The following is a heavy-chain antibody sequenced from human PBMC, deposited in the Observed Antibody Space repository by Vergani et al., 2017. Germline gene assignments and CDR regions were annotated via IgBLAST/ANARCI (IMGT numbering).Heavy chain of an antibody. D-gene: IGHD3-10*01. Sequence: EVQLLESGGGLAQPGGSLRLSCAASGITFWKFGMHWVRQVPGKGLEWLGHIRRRSEHYATAYGPSLIGRATISRDDSTNTAYLQLSSLGTDDTAIYFCSAQTQSCHDYWGQGTLVAVSS. CDR3: SAQTQSCHDY. CDR1: GITFWKFG. CDR2: IRRRSEHYAT. J-gene: IGHJ4*02. V-gene: IGHV3-73*01.